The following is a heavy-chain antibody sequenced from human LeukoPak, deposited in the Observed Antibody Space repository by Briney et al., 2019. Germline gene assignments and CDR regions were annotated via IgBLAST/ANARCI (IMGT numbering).Heavy chain of an antibody. CDR2: INGRGVNT. Sequence: GGSLRLSCAASGFTFSTYAMSWVRQAPGKGLEWVSCINGRGVNTYYADSVKGRFTISRDNSKNTLYLQMSSLRADDTAIYYCAREAYYDCSGSLDYWGQGTLVTVSS. J-gene: IGHJ4*02. V-gene: IGHV3-23*01. CDR3: AREAYYDCSGSLDY. D-gene: IGHD3-22*01. CDR1: GFTFSTYA.